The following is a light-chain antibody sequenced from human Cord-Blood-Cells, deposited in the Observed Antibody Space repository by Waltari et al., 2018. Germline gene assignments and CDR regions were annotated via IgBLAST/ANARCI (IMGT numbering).Light chain of an antibody. Sequence: DIQMTQSPSSLSASVGGRVTITCQASQDISNYLNWYQQKPGKAPKLLIYDASNLETGVPSRFSGSGSGTDFTFTISSLQPEDIATYYCQQYDNLFTFGPGTKVDIK. V-gene: IGKV1-33*01. CDR1: QDISNY. CDR2: DAS. CDR3: QQYDNLFT. J-gene: IGKJ3*01.